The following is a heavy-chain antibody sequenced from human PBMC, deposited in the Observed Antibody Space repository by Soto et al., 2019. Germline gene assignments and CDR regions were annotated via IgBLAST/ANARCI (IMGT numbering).Heavy chain of an antibody. CDR2: ITASGGDT. D-gene: IGHD3-3*01. Sequence: GGSLRLSCATSGFTFSTYAMSWVRQSPGKGLEWVSAITASGGDTFHADSVKGRFTISRDSTQDTLYLQMNSLQADDTAVYFCAKGSASGRPYYFDYWGQGTLVTVSS. CDR1: GFTFSTYA. V-gene: IGHV3-23*01. J-gene: IGHJ4*02. CDR3: AKGSASGRPYYFDY.